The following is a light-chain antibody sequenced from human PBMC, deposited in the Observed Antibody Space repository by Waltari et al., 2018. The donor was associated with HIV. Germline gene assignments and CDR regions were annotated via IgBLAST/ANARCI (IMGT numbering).Light chain of an antibody. J-gene: IGLJ3*02. Sequence: SQLTRPPSVSVSPAQTATITCSGADIPDHSVSWYQQKPGQAPVLVMYKVTERPSGIPERFSGSISETTVTLTIMGVQPEDEADYYCQSADSDNTYNWVFGGGTKLTVL. V-gene: IGLV3-25*03. CDR3: QSADSDNTYNWV. CDR2: KVT. CDR1: DIPDHS.